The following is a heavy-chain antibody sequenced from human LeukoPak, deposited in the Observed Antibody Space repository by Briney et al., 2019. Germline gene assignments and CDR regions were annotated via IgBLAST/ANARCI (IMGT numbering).Heavy chain of an antibody. CDR3: ARDRPTLGREWLLSD. CDR2: IYYSGST. V-gene: IGHV4-4*02. J-gene: IGHJ4*02. CDR1: GGSISSSNW. Sequence: SSETLSLTCAVSGGSISSSNWWSWVRQPPGKGLEWIGYIYYSGSTNYNPSLKSRVTISVDTSKNQFSLKLSSVTAADTAVYYCARDRPTLGREWLLSDWGQGTLVTVSS. D-gene: IGHD3-3*01.